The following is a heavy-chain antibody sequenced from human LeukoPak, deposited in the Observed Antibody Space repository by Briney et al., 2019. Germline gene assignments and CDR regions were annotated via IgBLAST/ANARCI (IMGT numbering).Heavy chain of an antibody. J-gene: IGHJ1*01. CDR3: ARHGAYCGGDCYSNLVLPH. V-gene: IGHV1-46*01. Sequence: ASVKVSCKASGYTFTSYYMHWVRQAPGQGLERMGIINPSGGSTSYAQKFQGRVTMTRDTSTSTVYMELSSLRSEGTAVYYCARHGAYCGGDCYSNLVLPHWGQGTLVTVSS. CDR1: GYTFTSYY. CDR2: INPSGGST. D-gene: IGHD2-21*02.